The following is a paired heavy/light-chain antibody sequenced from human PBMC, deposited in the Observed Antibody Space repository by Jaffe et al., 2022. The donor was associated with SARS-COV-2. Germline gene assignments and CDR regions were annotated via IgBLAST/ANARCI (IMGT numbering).Light chain of an antibody. V-gene: IGLV7-43*01. CDR3: LLYFGGAQV. Sequence: QTVVTQEPSLTVSPGGTVTLTCASSTGAVTSGYYPNWFQQKPGQAPRALIHSTSDKHSWTPARFSGSLLGGKAALTLSGVQLEDEAEYYCLLYFGGAQVFGTGTRVTVV. J-gene: IGLJ1*01. CDR2: STS. CDR1: TGAVTSGYY.
Heavy chain of an antibody. D-gene: IGHD3-9*01. CDR1: GGSISIPTYL. CDR3: ARRSQLTPYYMDV. CDR2: IYYTGTT. V-gene: IGHV4-39*01. Sequence: QLQLQESGPGLVEPSETLSLTCAVSGGSISIPTYLWGWIRQPPGKGLEWIGNIYYTGTTFYNPSLRSRVTISVDTSKNQFSLKLTSVTAADTAVYYCARRSQLTPYYMDVWGKGTAVTVSS. J-gene: IGHJ6*03.